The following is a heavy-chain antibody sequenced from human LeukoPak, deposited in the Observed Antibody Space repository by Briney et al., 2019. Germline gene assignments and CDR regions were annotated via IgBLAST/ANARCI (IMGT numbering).Heavy chain of an antibody. CDR1: GGSISSGDYY. V-gene: IGHV4-30-4*01. CDR3: ARTMTTVVNGFDY. J-gene: IGHJ4*02. CDR2: IYYSGST. D-gene: IGHD4-23*01. Sequence: SETLSLTCTVSGGSISSGDYYWSWIRQPPGKGQEGIGYIYYSGSTYYNPSLKSRVTISVDTSKNQFSLKLSSVTAADTAVYYCARTMTTVVNGFDYWGQGTLVTVSS.